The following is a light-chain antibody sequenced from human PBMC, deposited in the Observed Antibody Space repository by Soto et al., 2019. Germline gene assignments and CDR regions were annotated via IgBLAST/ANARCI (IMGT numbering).Light chain of an antibody. J-gene: IGLJ1*01. CDR3: AAWDDSLSGYV. V-gene: IGLV1-47*02. CDR1: SSNIGKNA. CDR2: SNN. Sequence: QSVLTQPPSVSEAPGQRVTISCSGSSSNIGKNAVNWYQKFPGTAPKLLIYSNNQRPSGVPDRFSGSKSGTSASLAISGLRSEDEADYYCAAWDDSLSGYVFGTGTKLTVL.